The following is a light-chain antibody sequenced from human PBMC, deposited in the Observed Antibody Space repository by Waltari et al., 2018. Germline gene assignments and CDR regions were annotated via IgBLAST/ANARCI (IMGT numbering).Light chain of an antibody. V-gene: IGKV1-9*01. CDR3: QQLNSFPYT. CDR1: QGISSF. Sequence: DIQLTQSPSFLSASVGARVTITCRASQGISSFLAWYQQKPAKAPKLLIFAAYTLQSGVPSRFSSSGSGTEFTLTISSLQPEDFATYYCQQLNSFPYTFGQGTKLEIK. CDR2: AAY. J-gene: IGKJ2*01.